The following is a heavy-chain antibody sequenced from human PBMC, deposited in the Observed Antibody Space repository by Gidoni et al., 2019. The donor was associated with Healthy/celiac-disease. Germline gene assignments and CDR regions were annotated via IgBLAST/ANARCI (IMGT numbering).Heavy chain of an antibody. J-gene: IGHJ4*02. CDR1: RGTFSSYA. D-gene: IGHD1-1*01. CDR2: IIPIFGTA. V-gene: IGHV1-69*01. CDR3: AVPYKVEMATTRFDY. Sequence: QVQLVQSGAEVKKPGSSVKVSCKASRGTFSSYAISWVRQAPGHGLEWMGGIIPIFGTANYAQKFQGRVTITADEATSTAYMELSSLRSEDTAVYYCAVPYKVEMATTRFDYWGQGTLVTVSS.